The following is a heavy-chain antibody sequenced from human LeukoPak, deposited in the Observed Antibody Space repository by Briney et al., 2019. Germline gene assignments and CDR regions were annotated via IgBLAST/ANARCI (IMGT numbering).Heavy chain of an antibody. D-gene: IGHD3-16*01. CDR2: VHPNSGDT. Sequence: GSSVNLSLTSSGSAFTAKHLHWVRRAPGQRLEWMGWVHPNSGDTNSAQKFQGRGSMTRDTTINTADLELRTLRFDATAVYYSAWGGRIDFDYWGQGTLVTVSS. CDR3: AWGGRIDFDY. V-gene: IGHV1-2*02. CDR1: GSAFTAKH. J-gene: IGHJ4*02.